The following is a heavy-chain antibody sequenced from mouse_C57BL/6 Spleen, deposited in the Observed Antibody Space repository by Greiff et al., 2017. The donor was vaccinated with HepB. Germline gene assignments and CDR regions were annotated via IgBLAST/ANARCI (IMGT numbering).Heavy chain of an antibody. D-gene: IGHD1-1*01. CDR2: SYPGDGDT. V-gene: IGHV1-82*01. CDR3: ARDYGSSYDWYFDV. CDR1: GYAFSSSW. J-gene: IGHJ1*03. Sequence: QVQLQQSGPELVKPGASVKISCKASGYAFSSSWMNWVKQRPGKGLEWIGRSYPGDGDTNYNGKFKGKATLTADKSSSTAYMQLSSLTSEDSAVYFCARDYGSSYDWYFDVWGTGTTVTVSS.